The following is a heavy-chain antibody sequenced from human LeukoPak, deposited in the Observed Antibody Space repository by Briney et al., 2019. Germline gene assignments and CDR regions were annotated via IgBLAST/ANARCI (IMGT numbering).Heavy chain of an antibody. CDR2: IYYSGST. CDR1: GGSMRSYY. V-gene: IGHV4-59*12. CDR3: ARVVRGVHDAFDI. D-gene: IGHD3-10*01. Sequence: SETLSLTCTVSGGSMRSYYWSWIRQPPGKGPEWIGYIYYSGSTNYNPSLKSRVTVSVDTSKNHFSLKLSSVTAADTAVYYCARVVRGVHDAFDIWGQGTMVTVSS. J-gene: IGHJ3*02.